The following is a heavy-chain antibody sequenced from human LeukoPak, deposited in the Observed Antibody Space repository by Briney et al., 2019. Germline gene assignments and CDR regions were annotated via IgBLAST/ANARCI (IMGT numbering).Heavy chain of an antibody. Sequence: SVKVSCKASGGTFSSYAISWVRQAPGQGLEWMGRIIPTLGIANYAQKFQGRVTITADKSTSTAYMELSSLRSEDTAVYYCARRRTTPLGYYYYGMDVWGQGTTVTVSS. V-gene: IGHV1-69*04. CDR3: ARRRTTPLGYYYYGMDV. J-gene: IGHJ6*02. D-gene: IGHD4-11*01. CDR1: GGTFSSYA. CDR2: IIPTLGIA.